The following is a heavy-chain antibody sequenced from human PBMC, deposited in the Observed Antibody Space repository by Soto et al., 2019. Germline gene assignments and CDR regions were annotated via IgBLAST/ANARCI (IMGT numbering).Heavy chain of an antibody. CDR3: ARDPAP. J-gene: IGHJ1*01. CDR2: IYNSGTT. Sequence: QVQLQESGPGLVKPSETLSLTCTVSGGSITRGGYYWSWIRQHPGQGLEWIGYIYNSGTTYYNPSLKSRVTISVDSSKNQFSLKLTSVTGADSAVYYCARDPAPWGQGTMVTVSS. CDR1: GGSITRGGYY. V-gene: IGHV4-31*03.